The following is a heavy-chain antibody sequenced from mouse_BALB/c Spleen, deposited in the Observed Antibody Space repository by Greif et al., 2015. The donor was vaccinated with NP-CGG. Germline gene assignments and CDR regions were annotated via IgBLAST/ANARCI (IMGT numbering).Heavy chain of an antibody. CDR3: TREYYGSSYYFDY. D-gene: IGHD1-1*01. Sequence: EVHLVESGGGLVKPGGSLKLSCAASGFTFSSYTMSWVRQTPEKRLEWVATISSGGSYTYYPDSVKGRFTISRDNAKNTLYLQMSSLKSEDTAMYYCTREYYGSSYYFDYWGQGTTLTVSS. J-gene: IGHJ2*01. CDR1: GFTFSSYT. CDR2: ISSGGSYT. V-gene: IGHV5-6-4*01.